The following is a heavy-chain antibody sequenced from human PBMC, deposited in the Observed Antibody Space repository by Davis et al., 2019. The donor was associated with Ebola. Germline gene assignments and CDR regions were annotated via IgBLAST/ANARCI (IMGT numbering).Heavy chain of an antibody. Sequence: AASVKVSCKASGYSFKNYAISWVRQAPGQGLEWMGWISAYNGNTNYAQKVQGRVTMTTDTSTGSAYLELRSLGSDDTAVYFCARTSIVGTTTTASDIWGQGTLVTVSS. D-gene: IGHD1-26*01. CDR3: ARTSIVGTTTTASDI. CDR1: GYSFKNYA. J-gene: IGHJ3*02. CDR2: ISAYNGNT. V-gene: IGHV1-18*01.